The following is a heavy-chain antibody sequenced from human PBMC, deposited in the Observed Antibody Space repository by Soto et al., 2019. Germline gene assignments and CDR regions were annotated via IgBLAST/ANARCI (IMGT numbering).Heavy chain of an antibody. CDR3: ARDSQLVSVIYDYVWGSYRDAFDI. CDR2: IKQDGSEK. CDR1: GFTFSSSW. V-gene: IGHV3-7*01. Sequence: GGSLRLSCAASGFTFSSSWMSWVSQAPGKGLEWVANIKQDGSEKYYVDSVKGRFTISRDNAKNSLYLQMNSLRAEDTAVYYCARDSQLVSVIYDYVWGSYRDAFDIWGQGTMVTVSS. J-gene: IGHJ3*02. D-gene: IGHD3-16*02.